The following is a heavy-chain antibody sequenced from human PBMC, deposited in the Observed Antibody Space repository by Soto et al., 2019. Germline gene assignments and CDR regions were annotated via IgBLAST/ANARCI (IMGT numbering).Heavy chain of an antibody. CDR2: IFPSDSDT. J-gene: IGHJ5*02. V-gene: IGHV5-51*01. D-gene: IGHD3-22*01. Sequence: SLKISCRTSGYKFTSYWIAWVRQMPGKGLEWMGIIFPSDSDTRYSPSFQGQVTISADRSTSTVFLQWASLKASDTAVYFCARKDKSGYFNWFDPWGQGTLVTVSS. CDR3: ARKDKSGYFNWFDP. CDR1: GYKFTSYW.